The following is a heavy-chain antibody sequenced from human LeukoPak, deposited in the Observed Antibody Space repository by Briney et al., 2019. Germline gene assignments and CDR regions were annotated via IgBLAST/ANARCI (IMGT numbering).Heavy chain of an antibody. V-gene: IGHV3-23*01. CDR2: ISGSGDNT. Sequence: SGGSLRLSCAASGFTFSSYAMSWVRQAPGKGLVWVSGISGSGDNTYYADSVKGRFTISRDNSKNTIYLQMDSLRAEDTAIYYCARDYWWNYDYWGQGTLVTVSS. D-gene: IGHD1-7*01. CDR1: GFTFSSYA. J-gene: IGHJ4*02. CDR3: ARDYWWNYDY.